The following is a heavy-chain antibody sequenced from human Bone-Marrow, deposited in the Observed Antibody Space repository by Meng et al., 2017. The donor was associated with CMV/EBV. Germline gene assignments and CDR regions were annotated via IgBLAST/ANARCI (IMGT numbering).Heavy chain of an antibody. V-gene: IGHV4-34*01. J-gene: IGHJ6*04. Sequence: SETLSLTCAVYGGSFSGYYWSWIRQPPGKGLEWIGEINHSGSTNYNPSLKSRVTISVDTSKNQFSLKLSSVTAADTAMYYCARGYYDFWSGGGLDVWGKGTTVTVSS. D-gene: IGHD3-3*01. CDR1: GGSFSGYY. CDR2: INHSGST. CDR3: ARGYYDFWSGGGLDV.